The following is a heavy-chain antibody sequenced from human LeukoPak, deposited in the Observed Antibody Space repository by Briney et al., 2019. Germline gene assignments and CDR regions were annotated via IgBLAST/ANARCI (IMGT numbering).Heavy chain of an antibody. V-gene: IGHV4-31*03. CDR1: GGSISSGGYY. CDR2: IYYSGST. J-gene: IGHJ4*02. Sequence: SETLPLTCTVSGGSISSGGYYWGWIRQHPGKGLEWIGYIYYSGSTYYNPSLKSRVTISVDTSKNQFSLKLSSVTAADTAVYYCARAPGRQVITSVWGQGTLVTVSS. CDR3: ARAPGRQVITSV. D-gene: IGHD3-22*01.